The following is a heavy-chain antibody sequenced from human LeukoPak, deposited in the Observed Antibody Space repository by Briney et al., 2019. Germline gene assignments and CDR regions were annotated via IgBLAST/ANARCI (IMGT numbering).Heavy chain of an antibody. D-gene: IGHD2-2*01. Sequence: IYHSGSTNYNPSLKSRVTISVDKSKNQFSLKLSSVTAADTAVYYCARVVVVEVYYYGMDVWGQGTTVTVSS. CDR3: ARVVVVEVYYYGMDV. V-gene: IGHV4-4*02. J-gene: IGHJ6*02. CDR2: IYHSGST.